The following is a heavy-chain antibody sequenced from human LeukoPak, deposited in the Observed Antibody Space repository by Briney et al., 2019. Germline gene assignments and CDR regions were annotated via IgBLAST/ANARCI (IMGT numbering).Heavy chain of an antibody. CDR3: ARETRITIFGVVFNWFDP. CDR1: GFLFSTSS. V-gene: IGHV3-48*01. J-gene: IGHJ5*02. Sequence: GGSLRLSCAASGFLFSTSSMHWVRQAPGKGLEWVSYISSSITTIYYADSVKGRFTISRDNAKNSLYLQMNSLRAEDTAVYYCARETRITIFGVVFNWFDPWGQGTLVTVSS. D-gene: IGHD3-3*01. CDR2: ISSSITTI.